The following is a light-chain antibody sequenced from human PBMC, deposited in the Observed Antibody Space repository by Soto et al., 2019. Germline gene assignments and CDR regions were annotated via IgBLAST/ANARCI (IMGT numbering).Light chain of an antibody. J-gene: IGKJ5*01. Sequence: DIQMTQSPSSLSASVGDRVTITCQASQSILTWLAWYQQKPGKAPKLLIYDASNLQSGVPSRFSGSVSGTEFTLTISSLQPDDFATYYCQQYKSYSPITFGQGTRLEIK. CDR2: DAS. CDR1: QSILTW. V-gene: IGKV1-5*01. CDR3: QQYKSYSPIT.